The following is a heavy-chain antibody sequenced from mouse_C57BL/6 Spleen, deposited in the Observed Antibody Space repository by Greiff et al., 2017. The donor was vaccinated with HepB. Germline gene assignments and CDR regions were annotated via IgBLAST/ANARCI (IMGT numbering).Heavy chain of an antibody. CDR2: INPNNGGT. Sequence: EVQPQQSGPELVKPGASVKISCKASGYTFTDYYMNWVKQSHGKSLEWIGDINPNNGGTSYNQKFKGKATLTVVKSSSTAYMELRSLTSEDSAVYYCARGTYFDYWGQGTTLTVSS. J-gene: IGHJ2*01. CDR3: ARGTYFDY. V-gene: IGHV1-26*01. CDR1: GYTFTDYY.